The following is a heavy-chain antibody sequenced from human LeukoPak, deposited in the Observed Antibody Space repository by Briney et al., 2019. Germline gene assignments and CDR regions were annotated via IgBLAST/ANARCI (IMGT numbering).Heavy chain of an antibody. CDR3: AKAADYDFWSGYYLDY. J-gene: IGHJ4*02. V-gene: IGHV3-9*03. Sequence: GGSLRLSCAASGFTFDDYAMHWVRQAPGKGLEWVSGISWNSGSIGYADSVKGRFSISRDNAKNSLYLQMNSLRAEDMALYYCAKAADYDFWSGYYLDYWGQGTLVTVSS. CDR2: ISWNSGSI. CDR1: GFTFDDYA. D-gene: IGHD3-3*01.